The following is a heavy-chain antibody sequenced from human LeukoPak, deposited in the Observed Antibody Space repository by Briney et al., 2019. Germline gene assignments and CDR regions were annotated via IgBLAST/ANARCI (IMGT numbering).Heavy chain of an antibody. CDR1: GFTVSSNY. J-gene: IGHJ4*02. V-gene: IGHV3-21*01. CDR3: WIGQYFYDSSGYRDY. Sequence: GGSLRLSCAASGFTVSSNYMSWVRQAPGQGLEWVSSISSSSRYISYADSVKCRFTISRDNAQNSIYLQMNSLIAADTTVYYCWIGQYFYDSSGYRDYWGQRNLVTVSS. CDR2: ISSSSRYI. D-gene: IGHD3-22*01.